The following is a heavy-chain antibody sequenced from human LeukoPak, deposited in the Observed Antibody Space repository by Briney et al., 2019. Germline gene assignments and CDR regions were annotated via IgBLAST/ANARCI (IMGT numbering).Heavy chain of an antibody. CDR1: GYTFTSYG. V-gene: IGHV1-18*01. Sequence: ASVKVSCKASGYTFTSYGISWVRQAPGQGLEWMGWISAYNGNTNYAQKLQGRVTMTTDTSTSTAYMELSSLRSEDTAVYYCARDGKYYDFWSGSWFDPWGQGTLVTVSS. D-gene: IGHD3-3*01. CDR2: ISAYNGNT. CDR3: ARDGKYYDFWSGSWFDP. J-gene: IGHJ5*02.